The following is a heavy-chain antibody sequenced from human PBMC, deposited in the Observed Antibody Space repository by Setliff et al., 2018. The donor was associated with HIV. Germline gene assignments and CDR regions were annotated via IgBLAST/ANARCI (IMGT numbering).Heavy chain of an antibody. CDR3: ASGAGWSARSDY. CDR1: GYTFNHYD. V-gene: IGHV1-8*02. CDR2: MIIKSGNT. J-gene: IGHJ4*02. Sequence: ASVKVSCKASGYTFNHYDINWVRQAPGQGLEWMGWMIIKSGNTGYAQKFQCRVTMTRDPSIATAYMGLRSLRSDDTAVYFCASGAGWSARSDYWGQGTLVTVSS. D-gene: IGHD3-3*01.